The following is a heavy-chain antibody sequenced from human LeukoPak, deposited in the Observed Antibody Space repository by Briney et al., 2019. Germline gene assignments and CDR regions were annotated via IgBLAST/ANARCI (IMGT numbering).Heavy chain of an antibody. Sequence: SETLSLTCAVYGGSFSGYYWSWIRQPPGKGLEWIGEINHSGSTNYSPSLKSRVTISVDTSKNQFSLKLSSVTAADTAVYYCARSTEYSSGWYLNWGQGTLVTVSS. CDR1: GGSFSGYY. CDR2: INHSGST. V-gene: IGHV4-34*01. CDR3: ARSTEYSSGWYLN. J-gene: IGHJ4*02. D-gene: IGHD6-19*01.